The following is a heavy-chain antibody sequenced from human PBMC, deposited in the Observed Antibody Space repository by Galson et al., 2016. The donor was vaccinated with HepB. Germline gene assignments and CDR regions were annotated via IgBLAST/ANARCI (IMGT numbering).Heavy chain of an antibody. D-gene: IGHD2-2*03. CDR2: VFYSGNI. J-gene: IGHJ4*02. CDR3: VREPSGWMGFDY. CDR1: GGPIRSNSYY. Sequence: SETLSLTCSVSGGPIRSNSYYWGWIRQPPGKGLEWIGSVFYSGNINYNPSPKSRVAMSLDKSKNQLSLKMTSVTAADSAVYYCVREPSGWMGFDYWGRGVLVTVSS. V-gene: IGHV4-39*07.